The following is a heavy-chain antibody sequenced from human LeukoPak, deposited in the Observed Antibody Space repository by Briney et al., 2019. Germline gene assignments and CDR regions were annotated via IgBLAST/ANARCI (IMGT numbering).Heavy chain of an antibody. CDR1: GGSFSGYY. V-gene: IGHV4-4*07. CDR3: ARDVKSRRRQWFGELSVYYYYYMDV. J-gene: IGHJ6*03. CDR2: IYTTGST. D-gene: IGHD3-10*01. Sequence: SETLSLTCAVYGGSFSGYYWSWIRQPAGKGLEWIGRIYTTGSTNYSPSLKSRVTMSVDTSKNQFSLKLSSVTAADTAVYYCARDVKSRRRQWFGELSVYYYYYMDVWGKGTTVTISS.